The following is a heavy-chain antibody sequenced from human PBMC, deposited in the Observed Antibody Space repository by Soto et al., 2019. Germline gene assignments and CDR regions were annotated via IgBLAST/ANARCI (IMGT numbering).Heavy chain of an antibody. CDR3: ARSLAWGYFDY. CDR2: INPSDGDT. Sequence: ASVKVSCKASGYTFTSYYMHLVRQAPGQGLEWMGIINPSDGDTSYAQKFQGRVTMTRDTSTTTVYMEVSSLRSEDTAVYYCARSLAWGYFDYWGQGTLVTVSS. J-gene: IGHJ4*02. V-gene: IGHV1-46*01. D-gene: IGHD3-16*01. CDR1: GYTFTSYY.